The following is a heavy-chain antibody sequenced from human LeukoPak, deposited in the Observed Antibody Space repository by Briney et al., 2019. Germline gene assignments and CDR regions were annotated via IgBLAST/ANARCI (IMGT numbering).Heavy chain of an antibody. V-gene: IGHV3-9*01. Sequence: SRSLRLSCAASGFTFDDYAMHWVRQAPGKGLEWVSGIGWNSGGIVYADSVKGRFTISRDNAKNSLYLQMNSLGAEDTAFYYCVKVTAAGFVDHWGQGTLVTVSS. D-gene: IGHD6-13*01. CDR2: IGWNSGGI. CDR3: VKVTAAGFVDH. CDR1: GFTFDDYA. J-gene: IGHJ4*02.